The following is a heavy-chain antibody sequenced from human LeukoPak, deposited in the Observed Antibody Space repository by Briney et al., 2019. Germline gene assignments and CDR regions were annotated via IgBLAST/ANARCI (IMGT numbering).Heavy chain of an antibody. CDR3: TGRIDY. Sequence: PGGSLRLSCAVSGFTISSDYMNWVRQAPGKGLEWVSVIYSGGSPFYADSVKGRFTISRDNSKNTLYLQMNSLSPDDTAVYYCTGRIDYWGQGTLVTVSS. V-gene: IGHV3-53*01. CDR2: IYSGGSP. D-gene: IGHD1-14*01. J-gene: IGHJ4*02. CDR1: GFTISSDY.